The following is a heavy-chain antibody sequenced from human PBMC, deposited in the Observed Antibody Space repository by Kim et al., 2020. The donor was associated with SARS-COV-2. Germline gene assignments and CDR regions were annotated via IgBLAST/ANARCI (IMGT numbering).Heavy chain of an antibody. J-gene: IGHJ6*02. Sequence: YAASVKGRFTIARDNSKNSLYLQMNSLRTEDTALYYCAKLVVQGGYGMDVWGQGTTVTVSS. D-gene: IGHD3-10*01. V-gene: IGHV3-43*01. CDR3: AKLVVQGGYGMDV.